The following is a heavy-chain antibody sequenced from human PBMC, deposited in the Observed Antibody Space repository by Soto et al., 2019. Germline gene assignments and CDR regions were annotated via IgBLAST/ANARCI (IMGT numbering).Heavy chain of an antibody. CDR3: AALPTYYDFWSGYRDFDY. CDR1: GGTFSGYA. CDR2: IIPIFGTA. D-gene: IGHD3-3*01. J-gene: IGHJ4*02. Sequence: ASVKVSCKASGGTFSGYAISWVRQAPGQGLEWMGGIIPIFGTANYAQKFQGRVTITADKSTSTAYMELSSLRSEDTAVYYCAALPTYYDFWSGYRDFDYWGQGTLVTVSS. V-gene: IGHV1-69*06.